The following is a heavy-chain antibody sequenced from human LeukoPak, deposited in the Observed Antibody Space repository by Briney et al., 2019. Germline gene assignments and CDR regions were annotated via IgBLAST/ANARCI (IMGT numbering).Heavy chain of an antibody. Sequence: PSETLSLTCTVSSGSIGSSSNYWGWIRQAPGKGLQWIGNVYYSGSTFYNPSLKSRVTISVDTSKNQFSLKLRSVTDTDTAIYYRASAYFNVVFGNWFDAWGQGTLVTVSS. CDR1: SGSIGSSSNY. CDR3: ASAYFNVVFGNWFDA. D-gene: IGHD2/OR15-2a*01. CDR2: VYYSGST. V-gene: IGHV4-39*01. J-gene: IGHJ5*02.